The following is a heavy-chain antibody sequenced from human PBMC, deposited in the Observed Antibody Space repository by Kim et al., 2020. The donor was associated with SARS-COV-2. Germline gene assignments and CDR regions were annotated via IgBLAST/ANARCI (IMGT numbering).Heavy chain of an antibody. Sequence: ASVKVSCKASGYTFTGYMHWVRQAPGQGLEWMGWINPNSGGTNYAQKFQGRVTMTRDTSISTAYMELSRLRSDDTAVYYCARVSSGSWDFDYWGQGTLVTVSS. CDR3: ARVSSGSWDFDY. CDR2: INPNSGGT. J-gene: IGHJ4*02. CDR1: GYTFTGY. D-gene: IGHD1-26*01. V-gene: IGHV1-2*02.